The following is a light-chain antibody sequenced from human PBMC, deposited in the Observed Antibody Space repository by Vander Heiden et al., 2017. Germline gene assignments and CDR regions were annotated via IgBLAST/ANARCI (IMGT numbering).Light chain of an antibody. CDR3: AVWDDSLNGWV. J-gene: IGLJ3*02. V-gene: IGLV1-44*01. Sequence: QFALIQPTSASGPPGQRVTISCSGSSPNIEPSGVNWYHQLPGTSPKLLIYANNQRPSGVPARFSGSKSGTSASLAIRGLQSADEADYYCAVWDDSLNGWVFGGGTKLTVL. CDR2: ANN. CDR1: SPNIEPSG.